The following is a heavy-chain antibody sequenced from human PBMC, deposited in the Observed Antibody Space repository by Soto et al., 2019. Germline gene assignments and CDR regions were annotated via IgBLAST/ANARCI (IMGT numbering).Heavy chain of an antibody. CDR2: INHSGST. CDR3: AKLRRDYYGSGSYYNPYYYYYGMDV. Sequence: PSETLSLTCAVYGGSFSGYYWSWIRQPPGKGLEWIGEINHSGSTNYNPSLKSRVTISVDTSKNQFSLKLSSVTAADTAVYYCAKLRRDYYGSGSYYNPYYYYYGMDVWGQGTTVTVSS. D-gene: IGHD3-10*01. V-gene: IGHV4-34*01. J-gene: IGHJ6*02. CDR1: GGSFSGYY.